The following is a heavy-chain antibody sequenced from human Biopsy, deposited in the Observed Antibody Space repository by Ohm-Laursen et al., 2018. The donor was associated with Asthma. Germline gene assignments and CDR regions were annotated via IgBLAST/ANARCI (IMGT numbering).Heavy chain of an antibody. J-gene: IGHJ6*02. CDR1: GGTFSNFA. V-gene: IGHV1-69*13. CDR2: IMTVFGTT. CDR3: ARCQVGYSSGWSLLLKKIYYSGMDV. D-gene: IGHD6-19*01. Sequence: SVKVSCKAPGGTFSNFAISWVRQVPGQGLEWLGGIMTVFGTTNYAQKFQGSVTITADESTSTAYMEVTSLRSGDTAIYYCARCQVGYSSGWSLLLKKIYYSGMDVWGQGTAVTVSS.